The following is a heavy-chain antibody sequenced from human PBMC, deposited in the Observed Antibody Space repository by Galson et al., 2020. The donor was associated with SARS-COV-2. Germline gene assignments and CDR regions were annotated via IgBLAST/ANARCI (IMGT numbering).Heavy chain of an antibody. CDR2: IWYDGSNK. CDR3: AREFSSGYYIMDV. V-gene: IGHV3-33*01. D-gene: IGHD3-22*01. CDR1: GFTFSSYG. J-gene: IGHJ6*01. Sequence: GGSLRLSCAASGFTFSSYGMHWVRQAPGKGLEWVAVIWYDGSNKYYADSVKGRFTISRDNSKNTLYLQMNSLRAEDTAVYYCAREFSSGYYIMDVRGKGTTVTVSS.